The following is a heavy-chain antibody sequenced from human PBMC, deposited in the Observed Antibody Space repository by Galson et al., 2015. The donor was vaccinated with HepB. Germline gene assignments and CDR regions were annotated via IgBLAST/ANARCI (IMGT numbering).Heavy chain of an antibody. CDR1: GYSFTTYG. V-gene: IGHV1-18*01. Sequence: SVKVSCKASGYSFTTYGISWVRQAPGQGLEWMGWISAYNGNTNYAQKLQGRVTMTTDTPTSTAYMELRSLRSDDTAVYYCARGGSGTHWFDPWGQGTTVTVSS. CDR3: ARGGSGTHWFDP. J-gene: IGHJ3*01. D-gene: IGHD3-10*01. CDR2: ISAYNGNT.